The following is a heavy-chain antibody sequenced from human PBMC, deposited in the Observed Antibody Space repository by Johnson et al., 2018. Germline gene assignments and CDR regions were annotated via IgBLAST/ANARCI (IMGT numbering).Heavy chain of an antibody. D-gene: IGHD1-26*01. J-gene: IGHJ5*02. CDR3: ATFSGAAIATGVP. V-gene: IGHV3-15*07. CDR1: GFTFTNAW. CDR2: VKSKTAGGTT. Sequence: VQLVQSGGGLVKPGGSLRLSCAASGFTFTNAWMHWVRQAPGKGLEWVGRVKSKTAGGTTDYAAPVKGRFTISRDDSKNTRYLQMNSLKTEDTAVYYCATFSGAAIATGVPWGQGTLVTVSS.